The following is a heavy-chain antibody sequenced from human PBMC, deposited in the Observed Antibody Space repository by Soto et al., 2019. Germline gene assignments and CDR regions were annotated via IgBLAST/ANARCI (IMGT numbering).Heavy chain of an antibody. CDR3: ARYYDFWSGFFQ. Sequence: PSETLSLTCTVSGDSVSSGSYYWTWIRQPPGKGLEWIGYIYYSGSTNYNPSLKSRVTISVDRSKNQFSLRLYSLTAADTAVYYSARYYDFWSGFFQWGQGTLVTVS. V-gene: IGHV4-61*01. CDR2: IYYSGST. CDR1: GDSVSSGSYY. J-gene: IGHJ4*02. D-gene: IGHD3-3*01.